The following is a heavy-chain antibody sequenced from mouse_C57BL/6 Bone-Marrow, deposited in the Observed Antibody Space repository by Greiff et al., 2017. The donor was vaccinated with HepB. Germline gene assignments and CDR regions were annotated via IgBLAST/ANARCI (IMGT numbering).Heavy chain of an antibody. CDR3: ARASYYYGSAPYFDV. Sequence: EVKLQESGPSLVRPSQTLSLTCTVTGFSINSDCYWIWIRQFPGNKLEYIGYTFYSGITYYNPSLESRTYITRDTSKNQFSLKLSSVTTEDTATYYCARASYYYGSAPYFDVWGTGTTVTVSS. D-gene: IGHD1-1*01. CDR1: GFSINSDCY. CDR2: TFYSGIT. J-gene: IGHJ1*03. V-gene: IGHV3-3*01.